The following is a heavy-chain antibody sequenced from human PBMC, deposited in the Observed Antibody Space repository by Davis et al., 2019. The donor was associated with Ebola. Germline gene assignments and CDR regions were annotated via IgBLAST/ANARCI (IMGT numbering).Heavy chain of an antibody. Sequence: GGSLRLSCAASGFTFSSYGMHWVRQAPGKGLEWVAVISYDGSNKYYADSVKGRFTISRHNSKNTLYLQMNSLRAEDTAVYYCASGKNYGLGNWFDSWGQGTLVTVSS. CDR3: ASGKNYGLGNWFDS. J-gene: IGHJ5*01. V-gene: IGHV3-30*19. CDR1: GFTFSSYG. CDR2: ISYDGSNK. D-gene: IGHD3-16*01.